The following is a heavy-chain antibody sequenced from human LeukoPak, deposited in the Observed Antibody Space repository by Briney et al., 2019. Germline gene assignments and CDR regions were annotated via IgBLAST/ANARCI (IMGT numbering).Heavy chain of an antibody. V-gene: IGHV1-8*01. CDR2: MNPNSGNT. J-gene: IGHJ6*02. CDR3: ASSRGVLGFPYYYYGMDV. Sequence: ASVKVSCKASGYTFTSYDINWVRQATGQGLEWMGWMNPNSGNTGYAQKFQGRVTITADESTSTAYMELSSLRSEDTAVYYCASSRGVLGFPYYYYGMDVWGQGTTVTVSS. CDR1: GYTFTSYD. D-gene: IGHD3-10*01.